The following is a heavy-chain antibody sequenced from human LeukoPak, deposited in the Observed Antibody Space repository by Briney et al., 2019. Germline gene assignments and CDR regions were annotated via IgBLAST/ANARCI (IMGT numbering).Heavy chain of an antibody. Sequence: SETLSLTCSVSGGSISGHSWGWIRQPPGKGLEWIGYIYYSGSTNYNPSLKSRVTISVDTSKNQFSLKLSSVTAADTAVYYCARGIGYCSSTSCYHYDFWSGYHSSNWFDPWGQGTLVTVSS. CDR2: IYYSGST. D-gene: IGHD2-2*01. V-gene: IGHV4-59*11. CDR1: GGSISGHS. J-gene: IGHJ5*02. CDR3: ARGIGYCSSTSCYHYDFWSGYHSSNWFDP.